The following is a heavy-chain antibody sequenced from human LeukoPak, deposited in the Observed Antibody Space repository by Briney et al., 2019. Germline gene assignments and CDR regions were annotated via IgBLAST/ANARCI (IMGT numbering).Heavy chain of an antibody. Sequence: PGGSLRLSCRASGFTFSTYAMHWVRQAPGKGLEWVAVISYEGSDKYYADSVKGRCTISRDNSKNTLYMQMNNLRAEDTAVYYCARGQNSSSWYKTPFDSWGQGTLVTVSS. CDR2: ISYEGSDK. V-gene: IGHV3-30-3*01. D-gene: IGHD6-13*01. CDR1: GFTFSTYA. CDR3: ARGQNSSSWYKTPFDS. J-gene: IGHJ4*02.